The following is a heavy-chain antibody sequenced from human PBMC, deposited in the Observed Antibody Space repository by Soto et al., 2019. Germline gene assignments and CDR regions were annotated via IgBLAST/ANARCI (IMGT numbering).Heavy chain of an antibody. V-gene: IGHV1-69*06. CDR1: GGTFSSYA. Sequence: ASVKVSCKASGGTFSSYAISWVRQAPGQGLEWMGGIIPIFGTANYAQKFQGRVTITADKSTSTAYMELSSLRSEDTAVYHCARDNEDYYYGMDVWGQGTTVTVSS. J-gene: IGHJ6*02. CDR3: ARDNEDYYYGMDV. CDR2: IIPIFGTA. D-gene: IGHD2-8*01.